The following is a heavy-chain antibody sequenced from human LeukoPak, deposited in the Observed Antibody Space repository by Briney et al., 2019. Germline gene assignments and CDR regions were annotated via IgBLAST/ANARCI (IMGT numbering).Heavy chain of an antibody. CDR1: GYTFTGYY. CDR2: INPNSGGT. J-gene: IGHJ5*02. Sequence: ASVKVSCKASGYTFTGYYMHWVRQAPGQGLEWMGWINPNSGGTNYAQKFQGRVTMTRDTSISTAYMELSRLRFDDTAVYYCARPRTISRSNWFDPWGQGTLVTVSS. D-gene: IGHD1-7*01. CDR3: ARPRTISRSNWFDP. V-gene: IGHV1-2*02.